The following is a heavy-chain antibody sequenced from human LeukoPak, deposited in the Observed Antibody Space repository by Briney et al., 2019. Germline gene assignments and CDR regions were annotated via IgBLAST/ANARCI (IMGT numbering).Heavy chain of an antibody. CDR1: GFTFCSYS. Sequence: GGCLNLSCAPSGFTFCSYSMNWVRRAPGKGLEWVSSISSSSSYIYYADSVKGRVTISRDNAKNSLYLQMNSLRAEDTAVYYCARSFRLATSGSSWYLFDYWGQGTLVTVSS. J-gene: IGHJ4*02. CDR2: ISSSSSYI. D-gene: IGHD6-13*01. CDR3: ARSFRLATSGSSWYLFDY. V-gene: IGHV3-21*01.